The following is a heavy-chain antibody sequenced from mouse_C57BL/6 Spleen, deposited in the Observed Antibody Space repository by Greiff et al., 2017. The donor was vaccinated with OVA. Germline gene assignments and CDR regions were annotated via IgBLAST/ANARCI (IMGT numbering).Heavy chain of an antibody. CDR2: INPNYGTT. Sequence: EVQLQESGPELVKPGASVKISCKASGYSFTDYNMNWVKQSNGQSLEWIGVINPNYGTTSYNQKFKGKATLTVDQSSSTAYMQLNSLTSEDSAVYYCVYGYDEGDFDYWGQGTTLTVSS. D-gene: IGHD2-2*01. CDR1: GYSFTDYN. V-gene: IGHV1-39*01. J-gene: IGHJ2*01. CDR3: VYGYDEGDFDY.